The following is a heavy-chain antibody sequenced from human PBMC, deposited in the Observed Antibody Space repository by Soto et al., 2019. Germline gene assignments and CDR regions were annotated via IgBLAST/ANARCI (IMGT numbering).Heavy chain of an antibody. CDR1: GGSISSGGYY. J-gene: IGHJ5*02. Sequence: PSETLSLTCTVSGGSISSGGYYWSWIRQHPGKGLEWIGYIYYSGSTYYNPSLKSRVTISVDTSKNQFSLKLSSVTAADTAVYYCARVSGWYRWFDPWGQGTLVTVSS. D-gene: IGHD6-19*01. CDR2: IYYSGST. CDR3: ARVSGWYRWFDP. V-gene: IGHV4-31*03.